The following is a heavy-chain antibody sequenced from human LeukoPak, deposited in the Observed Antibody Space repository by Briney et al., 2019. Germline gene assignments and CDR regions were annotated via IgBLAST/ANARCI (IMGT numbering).Heavy chain of an antibody. Sequence: PSETLSLTCTVSGYSISSGYYWGWIRQPPGKGLEWIGSIYHSGSTYYNPSLKSRVTISVDTSKNQFSLKLSSVTAADTAVYYCARVRSFYEIDYWGLGTLVTVSS. CDR3: ARVRSFYEIDY. CDR1: GYSISSGYY. D-gene: IGHD3-16*01. V-gene: IGHV4-38-2*02. CDR2: IYHSGST. J-gene: IGHJ4*02.